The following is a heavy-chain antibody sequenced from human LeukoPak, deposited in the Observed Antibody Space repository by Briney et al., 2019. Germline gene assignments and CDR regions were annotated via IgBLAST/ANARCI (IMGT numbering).Heavy chain of an antibody. Sequence: GGSLRLSCAASGFTFSSYWMSWVRQAPGKGLEWVANIKQDGSEKYYVDSVKGRFTISRDNAKNSLYLQMNSLRAEDTAVYYCARDKSSGHTRNDYWGQGTLVTVSS. CDR3: ARDKSSGHTRNDY. J-gene: IGHJ4*02. V-gene: IGHV3-7*01. D-gene: IGHD3-22*01. CDR1: GFTFSSYW. CDR2: IKQDGSEK.